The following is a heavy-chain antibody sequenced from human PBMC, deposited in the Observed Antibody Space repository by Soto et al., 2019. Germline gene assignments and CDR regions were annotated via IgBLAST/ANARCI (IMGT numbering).Heavy chain of an antibody. CDR1: GFTFSTYA. CDR2: ITSDGSKK. D-gene: IGHD6-13*01. V-gene: IGHV3-30-3*01. CDR3: ARTVASAGPDAFDV. Sequence: QVQLVESGGGVVQPGRSLIISCVGSGFTFSTYAMHWVRQAPGKGLEWVSGITSDGSKKYSADSVKGRFIISRDNYKNTLYLQMNSLRAEDTAVYYCARTVASAGPDAFDVWGQGTMVTVSS. J-gene: IGHJ3*01.